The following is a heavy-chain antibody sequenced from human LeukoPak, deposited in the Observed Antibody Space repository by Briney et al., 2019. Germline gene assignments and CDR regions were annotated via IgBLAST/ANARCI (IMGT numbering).Heavy chain of an antibody. Sequence: GGSLRLSCAASGFTFDDYGMSWVRQAPGKGLEWVSGINWNGGRTGYADSVKGRFTISRDNAKNSLDLQMNSLRAEDTALYYCARNDSSSWADHFDYWGQGTLVTVSS. D-gene: IGHD6-13*01. J-gene: IGHJ4*02. CDR3: ARNDSSSWADHFDY. CDR2: INWNGGRT. CDR1: GFTFDDYG. V-gene: IGHV3-20*04.